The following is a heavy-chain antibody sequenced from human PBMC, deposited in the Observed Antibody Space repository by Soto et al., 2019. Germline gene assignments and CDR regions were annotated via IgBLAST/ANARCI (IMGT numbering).Heavy chain of an antibody. CDR2: ISDDGNKE. CDR3: VASALSFDY. CDR1: GFTFSNYA. Sequence: VHLVESGGGVVQPGRSLRLSCAASGFTFSNYAMHWVRQAPGKGLEWLAVISDDGNKEQLADSVKGRFTISRDNSKNTLYLQINSLRDEDTAVYQCVASALSFDYWGQGTLVTVSP. V-gene: IGHV3-30-3*01. J-gene: IGHJ4*02. D-gene: IGHD3-16*02.